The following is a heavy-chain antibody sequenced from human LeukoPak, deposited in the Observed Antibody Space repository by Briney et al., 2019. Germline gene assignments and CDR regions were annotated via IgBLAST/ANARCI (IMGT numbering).Heavy chain of an antibody. CDR1: GFIFSRYW. Sequence: PGGSLRLSCVGSGFIFSRYWMRWVRQAPGKGLAWVSRIYSDGSATEYADSVKGRFTIPRDNAKNTLYLQMNSLRPEDTAVYYCVRLLDSDYWGQGTLVTVSS. CDR3: VRLLDSDY. V-gene: IGHV3-74*01. D-gene: IGHD2-15*01. CDR2: IYSDGSAT. J-gene: IGHJ4*02.